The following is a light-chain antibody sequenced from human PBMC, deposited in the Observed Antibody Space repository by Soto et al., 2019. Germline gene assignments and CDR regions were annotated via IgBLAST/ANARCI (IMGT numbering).Light chain of an antibody. Sequence: QSALTQPASVSGSPGQSITISCTGTSSDVGSYNLVSWYQQHPGKVPKLMIYEDSNRPSGVSNRFSGSKSGNTASLIISGLHAEDEADYYCSSYTTSGTQVFGGGTKLTVL. J-gene: IGLJ2*01. CDR3: SSYTTSGTQV. V-gene: IGLV2-14*02. CDR2: EDS. CDR1: SSDVGSYNL.